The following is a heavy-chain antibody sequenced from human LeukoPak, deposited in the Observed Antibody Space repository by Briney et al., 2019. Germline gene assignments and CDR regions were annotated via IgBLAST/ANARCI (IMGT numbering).Heavy chain of an antibody. Sequence: QPGRSLRLSCAASGFTFSSYAMSWVRQAPGKGLEWVSTISGSGGSTYHADSVKGRFTISRDNSKNTLYLQMNSLRAEDTAVYYCAKGPYYYDSSAYHYGAFDIWGQGTMVTVSS. V-gene: IGHV3-23*01. CDR2: ISGSGGST. CDR1: GFTFSSYA. D-gene: IGHD3-22*01. J-gene: IGHJ3*02. CDR3: AKGPYYYDSSAYHYGAFDI.